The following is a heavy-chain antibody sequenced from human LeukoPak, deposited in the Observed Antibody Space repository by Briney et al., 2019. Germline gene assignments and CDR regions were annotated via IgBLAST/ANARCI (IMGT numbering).Heavy chain of an antibody. CDR3: AKKAVADDYFDY. CDR2: IWYDGSNK. V-gene: IGHV3-30*02. J-gene: IGHJ4*02. Sequence: PGGSLRLSCAASGFTFSSYGMHWVRQAPGKGLEWVAVIWYDGSNKYYADSVKGRFTISRDNSKNTLYLQMNSLRAEDTALYYCAKKAVADDYFDYWGQGTLVTVSS. CDR1: GFTFSSYG. D-gene: IGHD6-19*01.